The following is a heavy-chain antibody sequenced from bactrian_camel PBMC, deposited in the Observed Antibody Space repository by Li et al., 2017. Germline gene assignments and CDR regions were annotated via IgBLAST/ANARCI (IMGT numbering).Heavy chain of an antibody. CDR2: INTDGST. Sequence: VQLVESGGGSVQAGGSLRLSCVASGYAYSTYCMGWFRQAPGKEREGVAAINTDGSTTYADSVKGRFTISRDRTKNTLYLQMNDLKDEDTGMYYCAALNSSSGGRFAWCSDFRGQGTQVTVS. J-gene: IGHJ4*01. D-gene: IGHD1*01. V-gene: IGHV3S53*01. CDR3: AALNSSSGGRFAWCSDF. CDR1: GYAYSTYC.